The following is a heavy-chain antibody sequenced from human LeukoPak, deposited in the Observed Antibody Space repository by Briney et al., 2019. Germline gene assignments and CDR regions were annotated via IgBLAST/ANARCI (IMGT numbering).Heavy chain of an antibody. CDR1: GGSFSGYY. J-gene: IGHJ4*02. Sequence: SETLSLTCAAYGGSFSGYYWSWIRQPPGKGLEWIGEINHSGSTNYNPSLKSRVTISVDTSKNQFSLKLSSVTAADTAVYYCARGRSAMVTLDYWGQGTLVTVSS. D-gene: IGHD5-18*01. CDR3: ARGRSAMVTLDY. V-gene: IGHV4-34*01. CDR2: INHSGST.